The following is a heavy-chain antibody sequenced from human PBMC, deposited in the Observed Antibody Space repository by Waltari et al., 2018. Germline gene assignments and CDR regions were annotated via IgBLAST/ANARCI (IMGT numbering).Heavy chain of an antibody. Sequence: EVQLVESGGGLVQPGGSLRLSCAASGFTVSSNYMSWVRQAPGKGLEWVSVIYSGVSTYYADSVKGRCTISRDNSKNTLYLQMNSLRAEDTAVYYCARGPYSGSYLFDYWGQGTLVTVSS. J-gene: IGHJ4*02. CDR2: IYSGVST. D-gene: IGHD1-26*01. V-gene: IGHV3-66*01. CDR3: ARGPYSGSYLFDY. CDR1: GFTVSSNY.